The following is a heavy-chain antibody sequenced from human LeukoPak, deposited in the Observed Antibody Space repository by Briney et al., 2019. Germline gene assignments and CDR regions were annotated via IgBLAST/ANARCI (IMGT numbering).Heavy chain of an antibody. CDR1: GFTFSSYW. CDR3: ARESSSTGYYMDV. CDR2: IKQDGSEK. Sequence: GGSLRLSCAASGFTFSSYWMSWVRQAPGTGLEWVANIKQDGSEKYYVDSVKGRFTISRDNAKNSLYLQMNSLRAEDTAVYYCARESSSTGYYMDVWGKGTTVTVSS. V-gene: IGHV3-7*01. J-gene: IGHJ6*03. D-gene: IGHD2-2*01.